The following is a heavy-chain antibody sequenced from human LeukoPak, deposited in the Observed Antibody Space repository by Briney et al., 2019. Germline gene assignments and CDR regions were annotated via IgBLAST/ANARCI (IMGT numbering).Heavy chain of an antibody. CDR1: GFTFSSYS. J-gene: IGHJ4*02. V-gene: IGHV3-21*01. CDR2: ISSSSSYI. D-gene: IGHD3-3*01. CDR3: ARDSSPSDFWSGYSPYYFDY. Sequence: PGGSLRLSCAASGFTFSSYSMSWVRQAPGKGLEWVSSISSSSSYIYYADSVKGRFTISRDNAKNSLYLQMNSLRAEDTAVYYCARDSSPSDFWSGYSPYYFDYWGQGTLVTVSS.